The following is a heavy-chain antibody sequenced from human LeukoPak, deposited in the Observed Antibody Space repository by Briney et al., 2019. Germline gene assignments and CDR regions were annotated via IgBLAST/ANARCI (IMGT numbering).Heavy chain of an antibody. CDR3: GSGDYYYFDY. CDR1: GFTFSSYA. Sequence: PGGSLRLSCAASGFTFSSYAMHWVRQPPGKGLEWIGEVYHSGSTNYNPSLKSRVTISIDKSKNQFSLNLNSVTAADTAVYYCGSGDYYYFDYWGQGTLVAVSS. J-gene: IGHJ4*02. V-gene: IGHV4-4*02. CDR2: VYHSGST. D-gene: IGHD3-10*01.